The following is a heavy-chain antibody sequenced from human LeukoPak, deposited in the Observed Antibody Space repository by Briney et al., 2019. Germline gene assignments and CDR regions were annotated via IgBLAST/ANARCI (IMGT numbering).Heavy chain of an antibody. Sequence: GGSLRLSCAASGFNFNNFAMSWVRQAPGKGLEWLSAMTGPADTTYYAESVKGRFTISRDYSKSMVFLQMNSLRVEDTAIYYCAKGAEIDHWGQGTLVTVSS. CDR3: AKGAEIDH. V-gene: IGHV3-23*01. J-gene: IGHJ4*02. CDR2: MTGPADTT. CDR1: GFNFNNFA.